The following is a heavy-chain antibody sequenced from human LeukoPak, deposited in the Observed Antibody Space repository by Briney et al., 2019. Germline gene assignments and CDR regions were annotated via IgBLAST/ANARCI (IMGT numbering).Heavy chain of an antibody. Sequence: SVKVSCKASGGTFSSYAISWVRQAPGQGLEWMGGIIPIFGTANYAQKFQGRVTITADESTSTAYMELSSLRSEDTAVYYCASGRPLYYYDSSGYYLDYWGQGTLVTVSS. CDR3: ASGRPLYYYDSSGYYLDY. J-gene: IGHJ4*02. CDR1: GGTFSSYA. V-gene: IGHV1-69*01. D-gene: IGHD3-22*01. CDR2: IIPIFGTA.